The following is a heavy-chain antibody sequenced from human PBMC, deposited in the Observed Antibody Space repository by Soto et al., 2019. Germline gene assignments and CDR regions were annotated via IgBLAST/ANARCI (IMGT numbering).Heavy chain of an antibody. CDR1: GGSISSYY. J-gene: IGHJ4*02. V-gene: IGHV4-59*08. CDR2: IYYSGST. D-gene: IGHD4-17*01. CDR3: ARLNGDYAKFDY. Sequence: QVQLQESGPGLVKPSETLSLTCTVSGGSISSYYWSWIRQPPGKGLEWIGYIYYSGSTNYNPSLKRRXXIXVXXSKNQFSLKLSSVTAADTAVYYCARLNGDYAKFDYWGQGTLVTVSS.